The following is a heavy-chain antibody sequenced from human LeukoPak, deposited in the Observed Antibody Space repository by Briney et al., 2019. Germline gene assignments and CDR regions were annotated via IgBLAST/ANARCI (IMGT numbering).Heavy chain of an antibody. Sequence: GGSLRLSRAASGFTFSSYGMHWVRQAPGKGLEWVAVISYDGSNKYYADSVKGRFTISRDNSKNTLYLQMNSLRAEDTAVYYCAKTVSGYSYGYYFDYWGQGTLVTVSS. J-gene: IGHJ4*02. V-gene: IGHV3-30*18. D-gene: IGHD5-18*01. CDR1: GFTFSSYG. CDR3: AKTVSGYSYGYYFDY. CDR2: ISYDGSNK.